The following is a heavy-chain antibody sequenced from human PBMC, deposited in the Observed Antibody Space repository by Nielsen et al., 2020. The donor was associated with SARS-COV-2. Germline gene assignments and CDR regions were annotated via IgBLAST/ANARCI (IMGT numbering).Heavy chain of an antibody. CDR3: AKPTITMVRGVIIENYFDY. CDR1: GFTFSCCA. Sequence: GESLKISCAASGFTFSCCAMHWVRQAPGKGLEWVAVVSYDGSNKYYADSVKGRFTISRDNSKNTLYLQINSLRAEDTAVYYCAKPTITMVRGVIIENYFDYWGQGTLVTVSS. J-gene: IGHJ4*02. V-gene: IGHV3-30*18. CDR2: VSYDGSNK. D-gene: IGHD3-10*01.